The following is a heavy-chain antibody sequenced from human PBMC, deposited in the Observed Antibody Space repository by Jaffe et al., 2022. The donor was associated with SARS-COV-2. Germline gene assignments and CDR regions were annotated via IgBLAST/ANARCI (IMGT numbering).Heavy chain of an antibody. D-gene: IGHD2-2*02. CDR1: GFTFSNYA. J-gene: IGHJ6*02. CDR3: AKGVVPAAIGRSDMDV. Sequence: EVQLLESGGGLVQPGASLRLSCAASGFTFSNYAMTWVRQAPGKGLEWVSGVSATAAGTHYADSVKGRFTISRDNSRNTLYLQMHSLRADDTAVYYCAKGVVPAAIGRSDMDVWGQGTTVTVSS. CDR2: VSATAAGT. V-gene: IGHV3-23*01.